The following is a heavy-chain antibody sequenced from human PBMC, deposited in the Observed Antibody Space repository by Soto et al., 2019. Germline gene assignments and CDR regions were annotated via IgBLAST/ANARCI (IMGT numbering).Heavy chain of an antibody. CDR1: GYTFTSYG. D-gene: IGHD3-22*01. CDR2: INPSGGYT. V-gene: IGHV1-18*01. J-gene: IGHJ4*02. Sequence: GASVKVSCKASGYTFTSYGISWVRQAPGQGLEWMGIINPSGGYTTYAQRFLGRVTITADKSTSTDYMELSSLRSEDTAVYYCARGAPHLGYDSSGSKLDYWGQRTLVTVSS. CDR3: ARGAPHLGYDSSGSKLDY.